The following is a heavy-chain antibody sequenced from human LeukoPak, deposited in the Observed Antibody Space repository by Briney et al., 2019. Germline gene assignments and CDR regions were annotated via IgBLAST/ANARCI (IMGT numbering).Heavy chain of an antibody. Sequence: ASVKVSCKASGYTFTSYDINWVRRATGQGLGWMGWMNPNSGDTGYAQKFQGRVTLTRNTSISTAYMELSSLISEDTAVYYCARGRGSGWLFGDYWGQGTLVTVSS. CDR1: GYTFTSYD. CDR2: MNPNSGDT. V-gene: IGHV1-8*01. D-gene: IGHD6-19*01. CDR3: ARGRGSGWLFGDY. J-gene: IGHJ4*02.